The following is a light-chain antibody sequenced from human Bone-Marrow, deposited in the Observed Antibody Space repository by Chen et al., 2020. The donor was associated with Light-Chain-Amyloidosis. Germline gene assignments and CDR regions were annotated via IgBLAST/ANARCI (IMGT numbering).Light chain of an antibody. Sequence: SYVLTHPSSVSVPPGPTATIACGGNNIGSTSVHWYQQTPGKAPLLVVYDDSDRPSGIPERLSGSNSGNTATLTISRVEAGDEADYYCQVWDRSSDRPVFGGGTKLTVL. J-gene: IGLJ3*02. CDR2: DDS. CDR1: NIGSTS. V-gene: IGLV3-21*02. CDR3: QVWDRSSDRPV.